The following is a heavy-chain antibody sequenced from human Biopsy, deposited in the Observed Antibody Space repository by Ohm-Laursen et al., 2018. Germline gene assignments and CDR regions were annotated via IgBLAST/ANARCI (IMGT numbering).Heavy chain of an antibody. CDR1: GGSFSGYY. CDR2: INHSGST. J-gene: IGHJ4*02. CDR3: ARGRLRAVARVDF. V-gene: IGHV4-34*01. D-gene: IGHD6-19*01. Sequence: PSDTLSLTCVVYGGSFSGYYWSWIRQPPGKGLEWIGEINHSGSTNYNPSLKSRVTISVDTSKNQFSLKLSSVTAADTAVYYCARGRLRAVARVDFWGQGSPVTVSA.